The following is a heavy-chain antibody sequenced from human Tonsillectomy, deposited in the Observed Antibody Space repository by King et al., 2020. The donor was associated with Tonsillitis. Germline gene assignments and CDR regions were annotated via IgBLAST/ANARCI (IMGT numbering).Heavy chain of an antibody. CDR1: GFTFSSYA. CDR2: ISGSGGST. J-gene: IGHJ4*02. D-gene: IGHD3-22*01. Sequence: VQLVESGGGLVQPGGSLRLSCAASGFTFSSYAMSWVRQAPGKGLEWVSSISGSGGSTYYADSVKGRFTISRDNSKTTLYLQMNSLRAEDTAVYYCAKAITMIVVVILDYWGQGTLVTVSS. V-gene: IGHV3-23*04. CDR3: AKAITMIVVVILDY.